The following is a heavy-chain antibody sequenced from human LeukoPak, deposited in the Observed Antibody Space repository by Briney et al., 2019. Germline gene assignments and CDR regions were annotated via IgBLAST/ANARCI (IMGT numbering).Heavy chain of an antibody. CDR1: GFSLSTSGVA. Sequence: SGPTLVNPTQTLTLTCTFSGFSLSTSGVAVGWFRQPPGGALEWLALIYWNDGKYYSPSLKSRLTIAKDTSKNQVVLTMTNMDPVDTATFYCARRRSPSNGDWFVPWGQGTLVTVSS. D-gene: IGHD4-17*01. J-gene: IGHJ5*02. CDR2: IYWNDGK. V-gene: IGHV2-5*01. CDR3: ARRRSPSNGDWFVP.